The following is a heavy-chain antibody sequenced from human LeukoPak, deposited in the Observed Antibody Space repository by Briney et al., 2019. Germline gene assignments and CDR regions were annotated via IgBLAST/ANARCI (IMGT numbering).Heavy chain of an antibody. V-gene: IGHV4-34*01. D-gene: IGHD4-17*01. CDR2: INHSGST. J-gene: IGHJ5*02. CDR3: ARFTVRGLRYNWFDP. Sequence: SETQSLTCAVYGGSFSGYYWSWIRQPPGKGLEWIGEINHSGSTNYNPSLKSRVTISVDTSKNQFSLKLSSVTAADTAVYYCARFTVRGLRYNWFDPWGQGTLVTVSS. CDR1: GGSFSGYY.